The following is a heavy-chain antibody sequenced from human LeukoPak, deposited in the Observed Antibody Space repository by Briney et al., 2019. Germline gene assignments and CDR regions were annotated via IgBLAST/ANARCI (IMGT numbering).Heavy chain of an antibody. Sequence: GGSLRLSCAASGFTFSSYEMNWVRQAPGKGLEWVSYISSSGSTIYYADSAKGRFTISRDNAKNSLYLQMNSLRAEDTAVYYCARDSHYGSGSYYNRNYYYYGMDVWGQGTTVTVSS. CDR2: ISSSGSTI. CDR3: ARDSHYGSGSYYNRNYYYYGMDV. CDR1: GFTFSSYE. V-gene: IGHV3-48*03. D-gene: IGHD3-10*01. J-gene: IGHJ6*02.